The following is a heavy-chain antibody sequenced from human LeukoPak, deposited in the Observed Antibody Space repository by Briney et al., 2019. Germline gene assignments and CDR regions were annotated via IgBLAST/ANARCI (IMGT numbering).Heavy chain of an antibody. CDR3: TRGAHVEMARSDY. CDR1: GFTFSTFG. J-gene: IGHJ4*02. D-gene: IGHD5-24*01. Sequence: GGSLRLSCGASGFTFSTFGMHWVRQAPGKGLEWVAVIWYDGSNKYYADSVKGRFTISRDNSKNTVYLEMNSLRAEDTAVYFCTRGAHVEMARSDYWGQGSLVTVSS. CDR2: IWYDGSNK. V-gene: IGHV3-33*01.